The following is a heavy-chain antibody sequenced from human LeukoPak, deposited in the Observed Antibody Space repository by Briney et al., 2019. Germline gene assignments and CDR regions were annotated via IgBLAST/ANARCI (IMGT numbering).Heavy chain of an antibody. J-gene: IGHJ5*02. D-gene: IGHD6-13*01. Sequence: GGSLRLSCAASGFTFSSYAMSWVRQAPGKGLEWVSAISGSGGSTYYADSVEGRFTISRDNSKNTLYLQMNSLRAQDTAVYYCAKDRNSRREYWFDPWGQGTLVTVSS. V-gene: IGHV3-23*01. CDR2: ISGSGGST. CDR3: AKDRNSRREYWFDP. CDR1: GFTFSSYA.